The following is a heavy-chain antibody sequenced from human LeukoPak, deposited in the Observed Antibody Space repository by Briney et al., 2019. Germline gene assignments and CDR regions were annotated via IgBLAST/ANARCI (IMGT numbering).Heavy chain of an antibody. CDR3: ARASFNVVFGNWFDP. Sequence: PSQTLSLTCTVSGGSISSGDYYWSWIRQAPGKGLEWIGNVYYSGSTFCNPSLKSRVTISVDTSKNQFSLKLRSVTAADTAIYYCARASFNVVFGNWFDPWGQGTLVTVSS. CDR1: GGSISSGDYY. V-gene: IGHV4-39*01. CDR2: VYYSGST. J-gene: IGHJ5*02. D-gene: IGHD2-8*01.